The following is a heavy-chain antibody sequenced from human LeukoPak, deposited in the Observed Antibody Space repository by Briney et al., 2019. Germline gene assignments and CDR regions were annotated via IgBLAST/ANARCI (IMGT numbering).Heavy chain of an antibody. D-gene: IGHD3-16*01. V-gene: IGHV4-34*01. CDR3: ASRDSTRRPEIWGV. CDR2: INHSGST. Sequence: SETLSLTCAVYGGSFSGYYWSWIRQPPGKGLEWIGEINHSGSTNYNPSLKSRVTISVDTSKNQFSLKLSSVTAADTAVYYCASRDSTRRPEIWGVWGQGTLVTVSS. CDR1: GGSFSGYY. J-gene: IGHJ4*02.